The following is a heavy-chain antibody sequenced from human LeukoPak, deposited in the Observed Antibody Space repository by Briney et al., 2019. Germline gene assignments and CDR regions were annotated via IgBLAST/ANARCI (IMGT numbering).Heavy chain of an antibody. CDR3: AKDRYYYDSSGYPDY. J-gene: IGHJ4*02. Sequence: GGSLRLSCAASGFTFSSYAMSWVRQAPGKGPEWVSAISGSGGSTYYADSVKGRFTISRDNSKNTLYLQMNSLRAEDTAVYYCAKDRYYYDSSGYPDYWGQGTLVTVSS. D-gene: IGHD3-22*01. CDR1: GFTFSSYA. CDR2: ISGSGGST. V-gene: IGHV3-23*01.